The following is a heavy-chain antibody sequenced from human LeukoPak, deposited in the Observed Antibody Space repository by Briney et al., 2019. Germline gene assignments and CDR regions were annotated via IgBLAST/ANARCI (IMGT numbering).Heavy chain of an antibody. J-gene: IGHJ4*02. CDR3: ASRSVGATKSYFDY. D-gene: IGHD1-26*01. CDR2: ISYDGSNK. CDR1: GFTFSSYA. Sequence: GGSLRLSCAASGFTFSSYAMHWVRQAPGKGLEWVAVISYDGSNKYYADSVKGRFTISRDNSKNTLYLQMNSLRAEDTAVYYCASRSVGATKSYFDYWGQGTLVTVSS. V-gene: IGHV3-30*14.